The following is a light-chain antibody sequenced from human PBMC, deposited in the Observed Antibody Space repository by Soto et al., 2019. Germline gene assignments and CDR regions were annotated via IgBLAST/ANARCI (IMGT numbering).Light chain of an antibody. CDR2: DTS. CDR3: QRYNNWPLT. Sequence: EIIMAPSPATLSVSPGERVTLSCRASQGIGDTLAWYQHKPGQTPRLLIYDTSARATGVPARFSGSRPGTEFTLTINSLQSEDFAVYYCQRYNNWPLTFGGGTKVDIK. J-gene: IGKJ4*01. CDR1: QGIGDT. V-gene: IGKV3-15*01.